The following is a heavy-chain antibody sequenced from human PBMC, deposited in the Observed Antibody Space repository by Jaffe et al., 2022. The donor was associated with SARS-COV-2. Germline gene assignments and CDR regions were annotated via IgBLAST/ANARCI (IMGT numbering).Heavy chain of an antibody. CDR3: AREGLYDYVWGSYRGGMDV. V-gene: IGHV3-48*02. CDR2: ISSSSSTI. Sequence: EVQLVESGGGLVQPGGSLRLSCAASGFTFSSYSMNWVRQAPGKGLEWVSYISSSSSTIYYADSVKGRFTISRDNAKNSLYLQMNSLRDEDTAVYYCAREGLYDYVWGSYRGGMDVWGQGTTVTVSS. J-gene: IGHJ6*02. CDR1: GFTFSSYS. D-gene: IGHD3-16*02.